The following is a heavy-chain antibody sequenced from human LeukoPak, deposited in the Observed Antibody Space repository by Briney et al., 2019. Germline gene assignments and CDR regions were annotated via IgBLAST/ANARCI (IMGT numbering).Heavy chain of an antibody. J-gene: IGHJ5*02. CDR3: ARDRGYYGSGSPKGRNWFDP. D-gene: IGHD3-10*01. V-gene: IGHV3-23*01. CDR2: ISGSGDST. CDR1: GFTFSSYA. Sequence: GGSLRLSCAASGFTFSSYAMHWVRQAPGKGLEWVSEISGSGDSTHYAESVKGRFTISRDDSKNTLYLQMNSLRAEDTAVYYCARDRGYYGSGSPKGRNWFDPWGQGTLVTVSS.